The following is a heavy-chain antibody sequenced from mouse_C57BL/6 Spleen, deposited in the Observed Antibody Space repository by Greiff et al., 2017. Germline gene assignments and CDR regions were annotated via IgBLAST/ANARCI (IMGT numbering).Heavy chain of an antibody. V-gene: IGHV1-80*01. CDR1: GYAFSSYW. CDR3: ARDDGYYVGYFDY. D-gene: IGHD2-3*01. CDR2: IYPGDGDT. Sequence: QVQLKESGAELVKPGASVKISCTASGYAFSSYWMNWVKQRPGKGLAWIGQIYPGDGDTHYNGKFKGKATLTAANSSSTAYMQLSSLTSEDSAVYFGARDDGYYVGYFDYWGQGTTLTVSS. J-gene: IGHJ2*01.